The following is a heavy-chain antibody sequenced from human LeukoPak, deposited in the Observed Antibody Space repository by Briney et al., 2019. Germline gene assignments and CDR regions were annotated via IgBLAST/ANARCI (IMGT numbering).Heavy chain of an antibody. CDR1: GFTVSSNY. V-gene: IGHV3-23*01. CDR3: AKDLQYYGSGSYSPFDY. CDR2: ISGSGGST. J-gene: IGHJ4*02. D-gene: IGHD3-10*01. Sequence: GGSLRLSCAASGFTVSSNYMSWVRQAPGKGLEWVSAISGSGGSTYYADSVKGRFTISRDNSKNTLYLQMNSLRAEDTAVYYCAKDLQYYGSGSYSPFDYWGQGTLVTVSS.